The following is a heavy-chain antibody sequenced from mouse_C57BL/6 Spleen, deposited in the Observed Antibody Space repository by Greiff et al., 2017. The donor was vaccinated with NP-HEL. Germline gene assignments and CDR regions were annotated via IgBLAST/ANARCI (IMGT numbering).Heavy chain of an antibody. Sequence: VKLQQPGAELVKPGASVKLSCKASGYTFTSYWMHWVKQRPGQGLEWIGMIHPNSGSTNYNEKFKSKATLTVDKSSSTAYMQLSSLTSEDSAVYYCARGYYYGSSPPYFDYWGQGTTLTVSS. J-gene: IGHJ2*01. D-gene: IGHD1-1*01. CDR3: ARGYYYGSSPPYFDY. CDR2: IHPNSGST. CDR1: GYTFTSYW. V-gene: IGHV1-64*01.